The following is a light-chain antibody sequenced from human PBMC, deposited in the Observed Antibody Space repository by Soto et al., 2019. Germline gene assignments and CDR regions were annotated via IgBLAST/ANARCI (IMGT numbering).Light chain of an antibody. CDR3: QQYASSPSS. Sequence: EIVLTQFPGTLSLSPGERATLSCRASQSVGRNYLAWYQQKPGQAPRLLIYDASSRAAGIPYRFSGSGSGTAFHSTISRPEPEDFAVYYCQQYASSPSSFGGGTKVELK. CDR2: DAS. J-gene: IGKJ4*01. V-gene: IGKV3-20*01. CDR1: QSVGRNY.